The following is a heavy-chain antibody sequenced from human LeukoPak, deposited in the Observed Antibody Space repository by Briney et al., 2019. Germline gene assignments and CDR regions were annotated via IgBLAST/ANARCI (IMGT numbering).Heavy chain of an antibody. V-gene: IGHV3-21*01. J-gene: IGHJ6*03. D-gene: IGHD6-6*01. CDR3: ARRHKKQLAIVARGYYYYYYMDV. Sequence: PGGSLRLSCAASGFTFSSYSMNWVRQAPGKGLEWVSSISSSSSYIYYADSVKGRFTISRDNAKNSLYLQMNSLRAEDTAVYYCARRHKKQLAIVARGYYYYYYMDVWGKGTTVTVSS. CDR1: GFTFSSYS. CDR2: ISSSSSYI.